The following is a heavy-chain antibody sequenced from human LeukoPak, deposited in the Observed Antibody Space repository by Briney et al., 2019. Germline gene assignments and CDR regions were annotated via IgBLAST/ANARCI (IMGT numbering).Heavy chain of an antibody. Sequence: AGGSLRLSCAASGFTFSSYSMNWVRQAPGKGLEWVSSISSSSSYIYYADSVKGRFTISRDNAKNSLYPQMNSLRAEDTAVYYCARDKALNGSLTLYWGQGTLVTVSS. CDR2: ISSSSSYI. D-gene: IGHD3-10*01. J-gene: IGHJ4*02. CDR1: GFTFSSYS. CDR3: ARDKALNGSLTLY. V-gene: IGHV3-21*01.